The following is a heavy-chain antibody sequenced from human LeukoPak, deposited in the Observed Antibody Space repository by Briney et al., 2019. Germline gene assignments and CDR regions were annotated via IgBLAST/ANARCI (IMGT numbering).Heavy chain of an antibody. Sequence: GGSLRLSCAASGFTVSSNYMSWVRQAPGKGLEWVSVIYSGGSTYYADSVKGRFTISRDNSKNTLYLQMNSLGAEDTAVYYCARTTVVKAFDYWGQGTLVTVSS. D-gene: IGHD4-23*01. CDR3: ARTTVVKAFDY. V-gene: IGHV3-53*01. CDR2: IYSGGST. J-gene: IGHJ4*02. CDR1: GFTVSSNY.